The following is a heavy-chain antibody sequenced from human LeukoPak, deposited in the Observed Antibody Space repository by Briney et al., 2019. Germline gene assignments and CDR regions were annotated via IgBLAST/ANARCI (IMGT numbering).Heavy chain of an antibody. CDR2: IYYRGST. D-gene: IGHD2-15*01. J-gene: IGHJ5*02. Sequence: SQTLSLTCTVSGGSISSGGYYCSWIRQHPGKGLEWIGYIYYRGSTYYNPSLKSRVTISVDTSKNQFSLKLSSVTAADTAVYYCARGGCSGGSCYYRGGFDPWGQGTLVTVSS. CDR3: ARGGCSGGSCYYRGGFDP. V-gene: IGHV4-31*03. CDR1: GGSISSGGYY.